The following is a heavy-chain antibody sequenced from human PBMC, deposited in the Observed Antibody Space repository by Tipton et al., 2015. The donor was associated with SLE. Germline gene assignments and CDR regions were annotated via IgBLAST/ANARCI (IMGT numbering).Heavy chain of an antibody. J-gene: IGHJ4*02. CDR3: ARGREDYNFWTGYFKD. V-gene: IGHV4-39*07. CDR2: IHHSGNT. D-gene: IGHD3-3*01. CDR1: GGSIRSYTS. Sequence: TLSLTCAVSGGSIRSYTSHWSWIRQTPGTGLEFIGEIHHSGNTHYNPSLKSRVTLSVDISRNQFSLKLKSVTAADTAVYYCARGREDYNFWTGYFKDWGQGTLVTVSS.